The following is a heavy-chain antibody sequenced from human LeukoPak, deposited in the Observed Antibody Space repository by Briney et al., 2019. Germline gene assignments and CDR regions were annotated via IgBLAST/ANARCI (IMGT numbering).Heavy chain of an antibody. J-gene: IGHJ4*02. D-gene: IGHD3-10*01. CDR1: GYSPTELS. CDR3: ATDLTFSAAG. CDR2: YDPEDGER. V-gene: IGHV1-24*01. Sequence: ASGTVSCKVYGYSPTELSMHWVRQAPGKGSEWLVGYDPEDGERIYAQMSQGRVTMTEDTSTDTAYMELSSLISEDTAVYYCATDLTFSAAGWGQGTLVTVSS.